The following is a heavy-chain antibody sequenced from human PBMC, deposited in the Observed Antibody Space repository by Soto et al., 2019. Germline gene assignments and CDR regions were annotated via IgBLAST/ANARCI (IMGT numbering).Heavy chain of an antibody. CDR1: GFSLSTSGVG. CDR2: IYWDDDK. J-gene: IGHJ6*03. D-gene: IGHD3-3*01. Sequence: QITLKESGPTLVKPTQTLTLTCTFSGFSLSTSGVGVGWIRQPPGKALEWLALIYWDDDKRYSPALKSRLTITHDTAQNQVVLTMTNMDTVDTATYYCAHSRNFDFWSGYYTVAYDYYYRDVWGKGTTVTVSS. CDR3: AHSRNFDFWSGYYTVAYDYYYRDV. V-gene: IGHV2-5*02.